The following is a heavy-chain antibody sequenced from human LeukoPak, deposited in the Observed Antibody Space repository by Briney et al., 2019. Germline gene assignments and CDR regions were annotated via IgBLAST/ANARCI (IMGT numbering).Heavy chain of an antibody. CDR3: AKDRVGPFDY. J-gene: IGHJ4*02. V-gene: IGHV3-23*01. CDR2: ISGSGGST. Sequence: PGGSLRLSCAASGFTFSSYAMSWDRQAPGKGLDWVLAISGSGGSTYYADSVKGRFTISRDNPKNTLYLQTNSLRAEDTAVYYCAKDRVGPFDYWGQGTLVTVSS. CDR1: GFTFSSYA. D-gene: IGHD1-26*01.